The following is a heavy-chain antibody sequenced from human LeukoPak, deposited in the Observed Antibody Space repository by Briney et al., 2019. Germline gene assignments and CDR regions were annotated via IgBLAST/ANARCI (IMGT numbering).Heavy chain of an antibody. J-gene: IGHJ4*02. CDR3: VRDHNYYFGY. CDR1: GFTLSSYN. Sequence: GGSLRLSCAASGFTLSSYNMNWVRQAPGKGLEWISSITTSIDIISYADSVKGRFTISRDNAKHSLYLQMDSLRDEDTAVYYCVRDHNYYFGYWGQGILVTVSA. V-gene: IGHV3-48*02. CDR2: ITTSIDII.